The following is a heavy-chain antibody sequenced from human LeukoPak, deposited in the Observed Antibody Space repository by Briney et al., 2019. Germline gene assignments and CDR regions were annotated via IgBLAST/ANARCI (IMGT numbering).Heavy chain of an antibody. D-gene: IGHD6-6*01. J-gene: IGHJ3*01. V-gene: IGHV3-7*01. CDR2: MNEGGSEI. Sequence: GGSLRLSCAASGFTFSGYWMTWVRQAPGTGLEWVTYMNEGGSEIYYLDSVKGRFTISRDNGKNSLYLQMNSLRVEDTAVYYRARGVYAFDVWGQGTMVTVSS. CDR1: GFTFSGYW. CDR3: ARGVYAFDV.